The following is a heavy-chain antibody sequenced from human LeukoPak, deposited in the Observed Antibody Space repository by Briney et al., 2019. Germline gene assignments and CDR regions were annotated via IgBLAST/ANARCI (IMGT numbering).Heavy chain of an antibody. J-gene: IGHJ5*02. D-gene: IGHD2-2*01. CDR3: ARSTTYCSSTSCYAEMGSWFDP. Sequence: SETLSLTCTVSGGSISSSSYYWGWIRQPPGKGLEWIGSIYYSGSTYYNPSLKSRVTISVDTSKNQFSLKLSSVTAADTAVYYCARSTTYCSSTSCYAEMGSWFDPWGQGTLVTVSS. CDR1: GGSISSSSYY. V-gene: IGHV4-39*07. CDR2: IYYSGST.